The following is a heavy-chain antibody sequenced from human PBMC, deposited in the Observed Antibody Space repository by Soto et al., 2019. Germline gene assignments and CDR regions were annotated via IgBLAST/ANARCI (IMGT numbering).Heavy chain of an antibody. Sequence: QVQLVQSGAEVKMPGATVRVSCKTSGYDFTNFGVNWVRQAPGQGLEWMGWVSGYNGNTNYAQKFRDRVTMTTDTSTSTAYMELRALRSDDTAVYYCARDEGSHGFDSWGQGTLVTVSS. CDR3: ARDEGSHGFDS. V-gene: IGHV1-18*01. CDR1: GYDFTNFG. J-gene: IGHJ4*02. CDR2: VSGYNGNT. D-gene: IGHD6-19*01.